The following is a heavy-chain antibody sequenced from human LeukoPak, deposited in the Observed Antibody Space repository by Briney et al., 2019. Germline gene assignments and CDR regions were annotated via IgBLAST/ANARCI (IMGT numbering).Heavy chain of an antibody. D-gene: IGHD1-1*01. Sequence: ASAWVSCKPSRYTLTGYYIHGVRHAPRQGLEWRGWINPSSGGTIYTQTSQGRVTIPKDISINTAYMEVSRLRSDDTAEYCCAKVASTTRRHDAVYIWGRGTVVTVSS. CDR3: AKVASTTRRHDAVYI. J-gene: IGHJ3*02. V-gene: IGHV1-2*02. CDR1: RYTLTGYY. CDR2: INPSSGGT.